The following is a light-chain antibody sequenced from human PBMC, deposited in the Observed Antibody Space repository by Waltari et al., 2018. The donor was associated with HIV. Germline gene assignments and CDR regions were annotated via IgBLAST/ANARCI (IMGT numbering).Light chain of an antibody. V-gene: IGLV8-61*01. CDR2: GTN. Sequence: QTVVTQEPSFSVSPGGTVTLTCGLSSGSVSTNNYPSWFQQTPGQAPRRLIYGTNARSSGVPDRFSGSILGNKAALTLTWAQADDESDYYCMMYVGSGIRVFGGGTKLTVL. J-gene: IGLJ3*02. CDR1: SGSVSTNNY. CDR3: MMYVGSGIRV.